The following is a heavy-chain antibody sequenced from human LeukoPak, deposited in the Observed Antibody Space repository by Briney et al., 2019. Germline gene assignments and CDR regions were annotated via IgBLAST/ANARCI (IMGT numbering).Heavy chain of an antibody. CDR3: ARTYCSGGSCYQNWFDP. CDR2: ISAYNGNT. CDR1: GYTFTSYG. Sequence: RASVKVSCKASGYTFTSYGISWVRQAPGQGLEWMGWISAYNGNTNYAQKLQGRVTMTTDTSTSTAYMELRSLRSDDTAVYYCARTYCSGGSCYQNWFDPWGQGTLVTVSS. J-gene: IGHJ5*02. V-gene: IGHV1-18*01. D-gene: IGHD2-15*01.